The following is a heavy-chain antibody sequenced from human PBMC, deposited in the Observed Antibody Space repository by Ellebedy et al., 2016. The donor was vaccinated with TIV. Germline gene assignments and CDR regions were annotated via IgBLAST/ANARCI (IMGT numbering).Heavy chain of an antibody. Sequence: GGSLRLXXTASGFSFSSYWMHWVRQAPGKGLVWVSRIKGDESGIAYADSVKGRFTISRDNGKNTLYLQMNSLRGEDTAIYYCASGFRHYGACDIWGQGTMVTVSS. V-gene: IGHV3-74*01. D-gene: IGHD3-16*01. CDR1: GFSFSSYW. J-gene: IGHJ3*02. CDR3: ASGFRHYGACDI. CDR2: IKGDESGI.